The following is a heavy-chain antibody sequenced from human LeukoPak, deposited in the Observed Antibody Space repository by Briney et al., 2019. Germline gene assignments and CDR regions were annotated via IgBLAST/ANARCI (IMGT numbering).Heavy chain of an antibody. CDR2: INHSGST. J-gene: IGHJ5*02. V-gene: IGHV4-34*01. CDR3: ARDLGDWLLGRYNWFDP. CDR1: GGSFSGYY. D-gene: IGHD3/OR15-3a*01. Sequence: SETLSLTCAVYGGSFSGYYWSWIRQPPGKGLEWIGEINHSGSTNHNPSLKSRVTISVDTSKNQFSLKLSSVTAADTAVYYCARDLGDWLLGRYNWFDPWGQGTLVTVSS.